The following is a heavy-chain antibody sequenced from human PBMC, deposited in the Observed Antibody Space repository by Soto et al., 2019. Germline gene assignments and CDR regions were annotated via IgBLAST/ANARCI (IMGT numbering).Heavy chain of an antibody. D-gene: IGHD1-7*01. J-gene: IGHJ3*02. CDR1: GFTFSSYE. CDR3: ARDRAENYDAFDI. Sequence: GGSLRLSCAASGFTFSSYEMNWVRQAPGKGLEWVSYISSSGSTIYYADSVKGRFNISRDNAKNSLYLQMNSLRAEDTAVYYCARDRAENYDAFDIWGQGTMVTVSS. CDR2: ISSSGSTI. V-gene: IGHV3-48*03.